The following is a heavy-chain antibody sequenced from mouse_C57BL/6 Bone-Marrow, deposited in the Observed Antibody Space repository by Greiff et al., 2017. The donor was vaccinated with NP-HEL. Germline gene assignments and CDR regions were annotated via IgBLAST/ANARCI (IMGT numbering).Heavy chain of an antibody. CDR1: GFTFTDYY. V-gene: IGHV7-3*01. D-gene: IGHD1-1*01. J-gene: IGHJ4*01. CDR3: ARSHIPSSFYAMDY. Sequence: EVKLMESGGGLVQPGGSLSLSCAASGFTFTDYYMSWVRQPPGKALEWLGFIRNKANGYTTEYSASVKGRFTISRDNSQSILYLQINALRAEDSATYSCARSHIPSSFYAMDYWGQGTSVTVSS. CDR2: IRNKANGYTT.